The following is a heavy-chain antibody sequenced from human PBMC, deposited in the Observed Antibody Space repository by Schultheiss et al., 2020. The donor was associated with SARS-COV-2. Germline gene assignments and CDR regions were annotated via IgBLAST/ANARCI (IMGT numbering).Heavy chain of an antibody. CDR1: GFTFSSYG. CDR3: AKFSTGVVPAASVFGY. CDR2: MSPSGGST. J-gene: IGHJ4*02. Sequence: GGSLRLSCAASGFTFSSYGMHWVRQAPGKGLEWVSAMSPSGGSTYYADSVKGRFTISRDNSKNTLYLQMNSLRAEDTAVYYCAKFSTGVVPAASVFGYWGQGTLVTVSS. D-gene: IGHD2-2*01. V-gene: IGHV3-23*01.